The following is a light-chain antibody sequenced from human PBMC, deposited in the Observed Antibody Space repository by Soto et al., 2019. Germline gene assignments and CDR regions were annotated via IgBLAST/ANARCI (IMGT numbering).Light chain of an antibody. J-gene: IGKJ1*01. CDR2: GAS. CDR3: QQYGSSPLT. Sequence: EIVLTQSPGTLSLSPGERATLSCRASQSVSSNYLAWYQQKPGQAPRLLIYGASNWATGIPDRFSGSGSGTDFTLTISRLEPEDFAVYYCQQYGSSPLTFGQGTQVEIK. CDR1: QSVSSNY. V-gene: IGKV3-20*01.